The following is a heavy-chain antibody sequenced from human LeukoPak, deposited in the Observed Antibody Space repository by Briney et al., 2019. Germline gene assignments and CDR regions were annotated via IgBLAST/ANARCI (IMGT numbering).Heavy chain of an antibody. V-gene: IGHV3-30*18. Sequence: PGRSLRLSCAASGFTFSSYGTHWVRQAPGKGLGWLAVISYDGSNKYYADSVKGRFTISRDNSKNTLYLQMNSLRAEDTAVYYCAKAAPTYYYDSSGYYPGDYWGQGTLVTVSS. D-gene: IGHD3-22*01. CDR1: GFTFSSYG. CDR2: ISYDGSNK. J-gene: IGHJ4*02. CDR3: AKAAPTYYYDSSGYYPGDY.